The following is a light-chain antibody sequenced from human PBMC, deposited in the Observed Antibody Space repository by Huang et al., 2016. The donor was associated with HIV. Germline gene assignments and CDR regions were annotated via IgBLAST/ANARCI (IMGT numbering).Light chain of an antibody. J-gene: IGKJ5*01. CDR2: GAS. CDR1: HSVSSN. CDR3: QQYDNWPLT. V-gene: IGKV3-15*01. Sequence: ERVMTQSPATLSVAPGERVTLSCRDSHSVSSNLAWYQQKPGQAPRLLIHGASTRATGIPARFRGIGSGTDFTLAISSLQSEYSGVYFCQQYDNWPLTFGQGTRLEIK.